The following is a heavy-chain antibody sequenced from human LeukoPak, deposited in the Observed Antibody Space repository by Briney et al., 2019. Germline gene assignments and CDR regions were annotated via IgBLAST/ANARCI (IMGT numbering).Heavy chain of an antibody. J-gene: IGHJ3*02. CDR1: GYSISGGYY. V-gene: IGHV4-38-2*01. CDR2: IYHSVST. Sequence: SETLSLTCAVSGYSISGGYYWGWIRQPPGKGLEWIGSIYHSVSTYYNPALKSRVTISVDTSKNPFSLKLSSVTAADTAVYYCARHTLGPKRIFGVVQGAFDIWGQGTMVTVSS. CDR3: ARHTLGPKRIFGVVQGAFDI. D-gene: IGHD3-3*01.